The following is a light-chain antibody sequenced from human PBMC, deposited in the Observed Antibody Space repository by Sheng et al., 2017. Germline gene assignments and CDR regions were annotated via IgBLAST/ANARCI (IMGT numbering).Light chain of an antibody. CDR1: QSISNY. V-gene: IGKV1-39*01. J-gene: IGKJ4*01. Sequence: DIQMTQSPSSLSASIGDRVTITCRASQSISNYLNWYQQKPGKVPKLMIYAASSLQSGVPSRFSGSGSGTDFTLTISSLQPEDFATYYCQQSYSTPITFGGGTKVEIK. CDR3: QQSYSTPIT. CDR2: AAS.